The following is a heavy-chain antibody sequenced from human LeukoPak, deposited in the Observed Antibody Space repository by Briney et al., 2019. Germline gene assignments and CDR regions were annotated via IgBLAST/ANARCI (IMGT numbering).Heavy chain of an antibody. J-gene: IGHJ3*02. CDR1: GGSFSGYY. D-gene: IGHD2-8*01. CDR2: IIHSVRT. Sequence: SETLSLTCAVYGGSFSGYYWSWIRQPPGKGLEWIGEIIHSVRTNYNPSLQSRVTISVDTSKNQFSLKLSSVTAADTAVYYCARGGLMVYAVRVQNDAFDIWGQGTMVTVYS. V-gene: IGHV4-34*01. CDR3: ARGGLMVYAVRVQNDAFDI.